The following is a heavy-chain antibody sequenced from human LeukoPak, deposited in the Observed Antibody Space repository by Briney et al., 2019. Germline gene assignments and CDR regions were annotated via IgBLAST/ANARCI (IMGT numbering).Heavy chain of an antibody. CDR2: IYHSGST. V-gene: IGHV4-30-2*01. Sequence: SETLSLTCAISGGSISSGGYSWSWIRQPPEKGLEWIGYIYHSGSTYYNPSLKSRVTISVDTSKNQFSLKLSSVTAADTAVYYCARGGSSWLNWFDPWGQGTLVTVSS. CDR1: GGSISSGGYS. D-gene: IGHD6-13*01. J-gene: IGHJ5*02. CDR3: ARGGSSWLNWFDP.